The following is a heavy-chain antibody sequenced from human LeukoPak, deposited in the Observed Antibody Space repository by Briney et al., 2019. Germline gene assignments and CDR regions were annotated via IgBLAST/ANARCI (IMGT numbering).Heavy chain of an antibody. V-gene: IGHV1-2*02. CDR2: INPNSGGT. CDR3: ARDLRLGDSSGYYYSAAFDI. D-gene: IGHD3-22*01. Sequence: ASVKVSCKASGYTFTGYYMHWVRQAPGQGLEWMGWINPNSGGTNYAQKFQGRVTMTRDTSISTAYMELSRLRSDDTAVYYCARDLRLGDSSGYYYSAAFDIWGQGTMVTVSS. J-gene: IGHJ3*02. CDR1: GYTFTGYY.